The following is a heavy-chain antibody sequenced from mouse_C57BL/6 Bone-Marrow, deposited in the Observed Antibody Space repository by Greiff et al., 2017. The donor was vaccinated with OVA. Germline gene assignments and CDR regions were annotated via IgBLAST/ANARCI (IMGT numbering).Heavy chain of an antibody. Sequence: QVQLQQSGPGLVQPSQSLSITCTVSGFSLTSYGVHWVRQSPGKGLEWLGEIWSGGSTDYNAAFISRLSISTDNYKSQVFFKMNRLQADDTAIYYCSRLYYDYLAWFAYWGQGTLVTVSA. J-gene: IGHJ3*01. CDR1: GFSLTSYG. CDR2: IWSGGST. V-gene: IGHV2-2*01. CDR3: SRLYYDYLAWFAY. D-gene: IGHD2-4*01.